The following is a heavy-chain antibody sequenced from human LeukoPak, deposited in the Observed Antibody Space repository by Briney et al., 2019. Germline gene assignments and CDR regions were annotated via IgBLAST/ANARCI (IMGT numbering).Heavy chain of an antibody. CDR3: AREASGSFYNYYYYGMDV. CDR2: FNPNSGGT. J-gene: IGHJ6*02. D-gene: IGHD1-26*01. V-gene: IGHV1-2*04. Sequence: ASVMVSCKASGYTFTGYYMHWVRQAPGQGLEWMGWFNPNSGGTNYAQKFQGWVAMTRDTSISTAYMELSRLRSDDTAVYYCAREASGSFYNYYYYGMDVWGQGTTVTVSS. CDR1: GYTFTGYY.